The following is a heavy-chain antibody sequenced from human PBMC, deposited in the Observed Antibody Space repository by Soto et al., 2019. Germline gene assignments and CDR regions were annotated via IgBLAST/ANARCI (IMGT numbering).Heavy chain of an antibody. J-gene: IGHJ4*02. Sequence: VKVSCKAPGGTFSSYAISWVRQAPGQRLEWMGGIIPIFGTANYAQKFQGRVTITADESTSTAYMELSSLRSEDTAVYYCARARDSHYFDYWGQGTLVTVSS. V-gene: IGHV1-69*13. CDR3: ARARDSHYFDY. CDR1: GGTFSSYA. CDR2: IIPIFGTA.